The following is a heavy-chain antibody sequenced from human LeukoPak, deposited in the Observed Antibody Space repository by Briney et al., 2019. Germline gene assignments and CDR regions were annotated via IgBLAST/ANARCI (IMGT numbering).Heavy chain of an antibody. CDR1: GGTFSNYG. Sequence: ASVTVSCKASGGTFSNYGISWVRQAPGQGLEWMGGIIPIFGTAHYAQKFQGRVTVTADESTSTAYMELSSLRSEDTALYYCASLQGSTGDEALSPFDSWGQGTLVTVSS. D-gene: IGHD7-27*01. CDR2: IIPIFGTA. V-gene: IGHV1-69*13. J-gene: IGHJ4*02. CDR3: ASLQGSTGDEALSPFDS.